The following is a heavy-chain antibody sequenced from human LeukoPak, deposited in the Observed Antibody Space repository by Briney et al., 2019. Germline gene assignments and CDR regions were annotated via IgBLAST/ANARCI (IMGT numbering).Heavy chain of an antibody. D-gene: IGHD6-19*01. CDR2: IYHSGST. Sequence: SETLSLTCAGSGYSISSGYYWGWIRQPPGKRMEWIGSIYHSGSTYYNRSLKSRVTISVDTSKNQFSLKLSSVTAADTAVYYCAGCSSGWSPYYYYMDVWGKGTTVTVSS. CDR3: AGCSSGWSPYYYYMDV. CDR1: GYSISSGYY. V-gene: IGHV4-38-2*01. J-gene: IGHJ6*03.